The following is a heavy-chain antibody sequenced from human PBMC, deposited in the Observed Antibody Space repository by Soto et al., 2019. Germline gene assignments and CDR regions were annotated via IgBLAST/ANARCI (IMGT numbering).Heavy chain of an antibody. CDR2: ISSSSSYI. V-gene: IGHV3-21*01. CDR1: GFTFSSYS. Sequence: EVQLVESGGGLVKPGGSLRLSCAASGFTFSSYSMNWVRQAPGKGLEWVSSISSSSSYIYYADSVKGRFTISRDNAKNSLYLQMNSLRAEDTAVYYCARTGSEVLWWELQKYFDYWGQGTLVTVSS. J-gene: IGHJ4*02. D-gene: IGHD1-26*01. CDR3: ARTGSEVLWWELQKYFDY.